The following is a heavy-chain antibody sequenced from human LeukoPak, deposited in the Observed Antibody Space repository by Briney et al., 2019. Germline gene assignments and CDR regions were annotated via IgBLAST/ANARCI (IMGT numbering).Heavy chain of an antibody. J-gene: IGHJ4*02. CDR2: INGSGDAT. Sequence: GGSLRLSCAASGFTFSSYSMNWVRQGPGKGLEWVSSINGSGDATLYADSVMGRFTISRDNAKNTLYLQMNSLRAEDTAVYYCTNSRAYCGGDCYLDYWGQGTLVTVSS. V-gene: IGHV3-23*01. CDR3: TNSRAYCGGDCYLDY. CDR1: GFTFSSYS. D-gene: IGHD2-21*02.